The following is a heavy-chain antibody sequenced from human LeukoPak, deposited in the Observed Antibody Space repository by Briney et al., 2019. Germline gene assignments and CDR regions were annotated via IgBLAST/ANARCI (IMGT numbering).Heavy chain of an antibody. V-gene: IGHV1-69*13. D-gene: IGHD1-26*01. CDR3: ASGYSGSWVDI. Sequence: SVKVSCKASGYTFTGYYMHWVRQAPGQGLEWMGWINPIFGTANYAQKFQGRVTITADESTSTAYMELSSLRSEDTAVYYCASGYSGSWVDIWGQGTMVTVSS. CDR2: INPIFGTA. CDR1: GYTFTGYY. J-gene: IGHJ3*02.